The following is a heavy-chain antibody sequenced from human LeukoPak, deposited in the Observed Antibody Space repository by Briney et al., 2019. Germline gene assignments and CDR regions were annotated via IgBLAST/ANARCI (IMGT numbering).Heavy chain of an antibody. CDR2: ISLTGRT. CDR1: GGSISRTNW. J-gene: IGHJ4*02. Sequence: SETLSLTCGVSGGSISRTNWWSWVRQPPGQGREGSGEISLTGRTNYKPALNGPVPMSLDEPRNHLSLSLTSVTAADTAIYYCSRESGAFCPFGYWGQGTLVIVPP. V-gene: IGHV4-4*02. CDR3: SRESGAFCPFGY. D-gene: IGHD1-26*01.